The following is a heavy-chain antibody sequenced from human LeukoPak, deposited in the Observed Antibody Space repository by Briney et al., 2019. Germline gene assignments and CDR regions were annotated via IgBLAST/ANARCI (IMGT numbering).Heavy chain of an antibody. V-gene: IGHV1-18*01. CDR3: ARGLYYYDSGGYSLKNYFDY. CDR1: GYTFTSYG. D-gene: IGHD3-22*01. CDR2: ISAYNGNT. J-gene: IGHJ4*02. Sequence: ASVKVSCKASGYTFTSYGISWVRQAPGQGLEWMGWISAYNGNTNYAQKLQGRVTMTTDTSTSTAYMELRSLRSDDTAVYYCARGLYYYDSGGYSLKNYFDYWGQGTLVTVSS.